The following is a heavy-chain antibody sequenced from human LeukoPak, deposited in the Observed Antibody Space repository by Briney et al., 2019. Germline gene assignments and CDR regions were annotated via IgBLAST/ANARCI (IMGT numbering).Heavy chain of an antibody. D-gene: IGHD6-13*01. Sequence: GRSLRLSCAAPGFTFSSYGMHWVRQAPGKGLEWVAVIWYDGSNKYYADSVKGRFTISRDNSENTLFLQMNSLRAEDTAVFYCAKDGTPGSYYMDVWGKGTTVTVFS. CDR3: AKDGTPGSYYMDV. J-gene: IGHJ6*03. CDR1: GFTFSSYG. CDR2: IWYDGSNK. V-gene: IGHV3-33*06.